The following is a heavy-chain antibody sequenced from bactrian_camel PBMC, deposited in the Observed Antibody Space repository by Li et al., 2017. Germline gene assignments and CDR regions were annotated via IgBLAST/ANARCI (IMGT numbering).Heavy chain of an antibody. Sequence: VQLVESGGGSVQTGGSLRLTCAVSGWTSTYGTMAWFRQAPGNEREGVAVIGEGRRYYADSVKGRFTISYDKAKNELYLQMDSLKPEDTALNYCAARQLSCGTRYLRDSDNATWTYWGQGTQVTVS. D-gene: IGHD5*01. CDR3: AARQLSCGTRYLRDSDNATWTY. V-gene: IGHV3S57*01. CDR2: IGEGRR. CDR1: GWTSTYGT. J-gene: IGHJ4*01.